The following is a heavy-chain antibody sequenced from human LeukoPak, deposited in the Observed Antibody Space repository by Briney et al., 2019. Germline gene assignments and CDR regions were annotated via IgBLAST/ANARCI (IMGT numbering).Heavy chain of an antibody. CDR3: ARDEGDRIAAAVHFDY. CDR1: GYTLTSYY. CDR2: IVPIFGTA. V-gene: IGHV1-69*13. J-gene: IGHJ4*02. Sequence: GASVKVSCKASGYTLTSYYMHWVRQAPGQGLEWMGGIVPIFGTANYAQKFQGRVTITADESTSTAYMELSSLRSEDTAVYYCARDEGDRIAAAVHFDYWGQGTLVTVSS. D-gene: IGHD6-13*01.